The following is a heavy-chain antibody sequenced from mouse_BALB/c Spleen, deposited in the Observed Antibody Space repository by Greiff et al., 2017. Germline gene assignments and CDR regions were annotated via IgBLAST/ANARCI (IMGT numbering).Heavy chain of an antibody. V-gene: IGHV5-12-2*01. D-gene: IGHD2-1*01. CDR3: ARLDGTGGFAY. CDR2: ISNGGGST. Sequence: EVNVVESGGGLVQPGGSLKLSCAASGFTFSSYTMSWVRQTPEKRLEWVAYISNGGGSTYYPDTVKGRFTISRDNAKNTLYLQMSSLKSEDTAMYYCARLDGTGGFAYWGQGTLVTVSA. CDR1: GFTFSSYT. J-gene: IGHJ3*01.